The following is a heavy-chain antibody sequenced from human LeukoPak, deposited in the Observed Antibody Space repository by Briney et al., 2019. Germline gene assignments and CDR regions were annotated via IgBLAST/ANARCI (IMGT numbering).Heavy chain of an antibody. Sequence: GGSLRLSCAAPGLTFTNYPMSGVRKIPGKGLEWVSVISGSGGNTYYADSVKGRFTISRDNSKNTLYLQMNSLRAEDTALHHCARDYEREDAFDIWGQGTMVTVSS. CDR3: ARDYEREDAFDI. J-gene: IGHJ3*02. CDR1: GLTFTNYP. V-gene: IGHV3-23*01. CDR2: ISGSGGNT. D-gene: IGHD3-16*01.